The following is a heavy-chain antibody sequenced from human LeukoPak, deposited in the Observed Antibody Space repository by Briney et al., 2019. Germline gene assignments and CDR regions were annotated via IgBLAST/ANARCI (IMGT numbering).Heavy chain of an antibody. CDR1: GFTFSSYS. D-gene: IGHD5-24*01. Sequence: GGSLRLSCAASGFTFSSYSMNWVRQAPGKGLEWVSSISSSSSYIYYADSVKGRFTISRDNAKNSMYLQMNSLRAEDTAVYYCARDRDGSNRLDYWGQGTLVTVSS. CDR2: ISSSSSYI. J-gene: IGHJ4*02. CDR3: ARDRDGSNRLDY. V-gene: IGHV3-21*01.